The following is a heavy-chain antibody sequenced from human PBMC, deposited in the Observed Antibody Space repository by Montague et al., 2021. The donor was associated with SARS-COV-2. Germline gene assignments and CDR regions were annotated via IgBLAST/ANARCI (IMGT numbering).Heavy chain of an antibody. V-gene: IGHV4-39*01. J-gene: IGHJ6*02. D-gene: IGHD1-20*01. CDR1: GGSISSSSYY. CDR3: ARRVTGTTVHYYYYGMDV. Sequence: SETLSLTCTVSGGSISSSSYYWGWIRQPQGKGLVGIGAFYYSGSPYSNPSLKSPVTISVDTSKNQFSLKLSSVTAADTAVYYCARRVTGTTVHYYYYGMDVWGQGTTVTVSS. CDR2: FYYSGSP.